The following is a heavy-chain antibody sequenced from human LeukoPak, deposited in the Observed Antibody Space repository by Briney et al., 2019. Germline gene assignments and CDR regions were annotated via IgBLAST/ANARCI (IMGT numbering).Heavy chain of an antibody. J-gene: IGHJ3*02. Sequence: SETLSLTCTVSAGSVSSYYWSWIRQPPGKGLEWIGYIYYTGRTNYNPSLKSRITISVDTSKNQLSLQLSSVTAADTAVYYCASDPGIAAAGEGAFDIWGQGTMVTVSS. CDR2: IYYTGRT. CDR1: AGSVSSYY. CDR3: ASDPGIAAAGEGAFDI. V-gene: IGHV4-59*08. D-gene: IGHD6-13*01.